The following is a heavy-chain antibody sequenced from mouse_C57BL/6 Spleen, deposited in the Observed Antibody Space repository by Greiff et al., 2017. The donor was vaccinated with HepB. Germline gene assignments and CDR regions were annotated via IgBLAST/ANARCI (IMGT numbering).Heavy chain of an antibody. CDR2: IHPNSGST. J-gene: IGHJ2*01. CDR1: GYTFTSYW. Sequence: VQLQQPGAELVKPGASVKLSCKASGYTFTSYWMHWVKQRPGQGLEWIGMIHPNSGSTNYNEKFKSKATLTVDKSSSTAYMQLSSLTSEDSAVYYCARDTVVEGYYFDYWGQGTTLTVSS. V-gene: IGHV1-64*01. CDR3: ARDTVVEGYYFDY. D-gene: IGHD1-1*01.